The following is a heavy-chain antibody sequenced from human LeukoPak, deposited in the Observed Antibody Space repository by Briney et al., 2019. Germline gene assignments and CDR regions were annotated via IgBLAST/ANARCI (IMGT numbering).Heavy chain of an antibody. CDR1: GGSFSGYY. V-gene: IGHV4-34*01. J-gene: IGHJ5*02. CDR3: ARADPYCSSTSCYPSWFDP. CDR2: INHSGST. Sequence: PSETLSLTCAVYGGSFSGYYWSWIRQPPGKGLEWIGEINHSGSTNYNPSLKSRVTISVDTSRNQFSLKLSSVTAADTAVYYCARADPYCSSTSCYPSWFDPWGQGTLVTVSS. D-gene: IGHD2-2*01.